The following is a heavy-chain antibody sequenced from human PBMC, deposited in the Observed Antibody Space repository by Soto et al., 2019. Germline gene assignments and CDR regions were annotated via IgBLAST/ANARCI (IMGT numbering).Heavy chain of an antibody. V-gene: IGHV4-59*01. Sequence: PSETLSLTCTVSGGSISSYYWSWIRQPPGKGLEWIGYIYYSGSTNYNPSLKSRVTISVDTSKNQFSLKLSSVTAADTAVYYCARDNCGGECYSNWFDPWGQGTLVTVSS. CDR3: ARDNCGGECYSNWFDP. J-gene: IGHJ5*02. CDR2: IYYSGST. D-gene: IGHD2-21*01. CDR1: GGSISSYY.